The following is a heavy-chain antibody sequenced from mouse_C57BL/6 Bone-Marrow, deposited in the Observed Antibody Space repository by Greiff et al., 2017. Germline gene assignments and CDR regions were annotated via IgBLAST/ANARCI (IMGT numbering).Heavy chain of an antibody. CDR1: GYTFTSYW. D-gene: IGHD2-12*01. Sequence: QVQLQQPGAELVRPGPSVKLSCKASGYTFTSYWMHWVKQRPGQGLEWIGVIDPSDSYTNYNQKFKGKATLTVDTASTTAYMQLSSLTSEDSAVYYCARYEYWGQGTTLTVSS. V-gene: IGHV1-59*01. CDR2: IDPSDSYT. J-gene: IGHJ2*01. CDR3: ARYEY.